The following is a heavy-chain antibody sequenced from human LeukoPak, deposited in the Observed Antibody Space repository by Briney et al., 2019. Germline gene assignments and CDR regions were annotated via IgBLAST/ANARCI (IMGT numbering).Heavy chain of an antibody. J-gene: IGHJ4*02. V-gene: IGHV1-18*01. CDR1: GYTFTCYG. CDR2: ISGYNGNT. CDR3: ARGRWGVVVPVALTLDY. D-gene: IGHD2-2*01. Sequence: GASVKVSCKTSGYTFTCYGISWVRQAPGQGLEWMGWISGYNGNTNYAQKLQGRVTMTTDTSTSTAYMELRSLRSDDTAVYYCARGRWGVVVPVALTLDYWGQGTLVTVSS.